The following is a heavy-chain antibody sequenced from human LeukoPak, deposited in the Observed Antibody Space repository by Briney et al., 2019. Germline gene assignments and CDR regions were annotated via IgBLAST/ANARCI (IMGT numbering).Heavy chain of an antibody. V-gene: IGHV3-23*01. Sequence: GGSLRLSCAASGFTFSSYAMSWVRQAPGKGLEWVSAISGSGGSTYYADSVKGRFTISRDNSKNTLYLQMNSLRAEDTAVYYCAKDEVAWSSSSNTLDYWGQGTLVTVSS. J-gene: IGHJ4*02. D-gene: IGHD6-6*01. CDR2: ISGSGGST. CDR1: GFTFSSYA. CDR3: AKDEVAWSSSSNTLDY.